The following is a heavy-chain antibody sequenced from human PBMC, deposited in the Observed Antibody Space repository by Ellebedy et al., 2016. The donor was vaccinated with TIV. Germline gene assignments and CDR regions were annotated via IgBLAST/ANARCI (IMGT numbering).Heavy chain of an antibody. CDR2: ISYDGSNK. CDR3: AKDRAQWLEYYFDY. V-gene: IGHV3-30*18. CDR1: GFTFSSYG. J-gene: IGHJ4*02. Sequence: GESLKISXAASGFTFSSYGMHWVRQAPGKGLEWVAVISYDGSNKYYADSVKGRFTISRDNSKNTLYLQMNSLRAEDTAVYYCAKDRAQWLEYYFDYWGQGTLVTVSS. D-gene: IGHD6-19*01.